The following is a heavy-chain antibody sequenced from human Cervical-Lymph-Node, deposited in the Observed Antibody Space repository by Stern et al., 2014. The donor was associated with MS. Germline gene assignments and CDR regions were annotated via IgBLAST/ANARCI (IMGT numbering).Heavy chain of an antibody. V-gene: IGHV1-69*01. Sequence: QVQLVESGAEVPKPGSSAKVSCKASGGTFSTFPSSWVRQATGHGLEWMGGIFPVFGTPTYAQEFRGRVTITADVSTSTVYMELSSLRSDDTAVYYCALSSETSDRWYSLGYDLWGQGTLVTVSS. CDR3: ALSSETSDRWYSLGYDL. D-gene: IGHD6-13*01. CDR2: IFPVFGTP. J-gene: IGHJ5*02. CDR1: GGTFSTFP.